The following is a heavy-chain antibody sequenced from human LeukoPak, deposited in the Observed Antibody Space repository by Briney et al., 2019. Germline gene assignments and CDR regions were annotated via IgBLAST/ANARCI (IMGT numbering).Heavy chain of an antibody. V-gene: IGHV4-59*01. J-gene: IGHJ3*02. D-gene: IGHD3-9*01. CDR3: ARMTGILTGYYPDAFDI. CDR2: IYYSGST. Sequence: PSETLSLTRTVSGGSIGSYYWSWIRQPPGKGLEWIGYIYYSGSTNYNPSLKSRVTISVDTSKNQFSLKLSSVTAADTAVYYCARMTGILTGYYPDAFDIWGQGTMVTVSS. CDR1: GGSIGSYY.